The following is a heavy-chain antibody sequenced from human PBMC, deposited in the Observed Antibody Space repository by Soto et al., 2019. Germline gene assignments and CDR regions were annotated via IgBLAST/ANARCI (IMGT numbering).Heavy chain of an antibody. Sequence: QMQLQESGSGLVKPSQTLSLTCTVSGGSISSGRYSWTWIRQPPGAGREWIGHMYHTGTTYYNPSLKSRITMSVDTSKNQFSLRLSSVTAADTAIYYCAKGINYYDSSGDSWLDPWGQGTLVTVSS. J-gene: IGHJ5*02. CDR1: GGSISSGRYS. CDR2: MYHTGTT. D-gene: IGHD3-22*01. CDR3: AKGINYYDSSGDSWLDP. V-gene: IGHV4-30-2*01.